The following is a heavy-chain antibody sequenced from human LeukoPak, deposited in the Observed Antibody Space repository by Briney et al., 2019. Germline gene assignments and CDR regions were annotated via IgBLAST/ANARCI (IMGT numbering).Heavy chain of an antibody. CDR3: AREEFIRIAGCITIFGVANKGCDYMDV. J-gene: IGHJ6*03. CDR2: ISHGENP. Sequence: SETLSLTCAVFGGSFSGSYWSWIRQPPGMGLEWIGEISHGENPTYNPSLKSRVIISADTSKNQFSLKLTSVTAADTAVYYCAREEFIRIAGCITIFGVANKGCDYMDVWGKGTTVTVSS. V-gene: IGHV4-34*01. D-gene: IGHD3-3*01. CDR1: GGSFSGSY.